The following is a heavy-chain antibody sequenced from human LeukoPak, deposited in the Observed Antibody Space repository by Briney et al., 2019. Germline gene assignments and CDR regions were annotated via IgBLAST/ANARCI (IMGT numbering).Heavy chain of an antibody. Sequence: GGSLRLSCAASGFTFSSFGMHWVRQAPGKGLEWVAVISYDGDNKYYADSVKGRFTISRDNSKNTLYLQMNSLRAEDTAVYYCAKDRLTGLGYGPAFDYWGQGTLVTVSS. J-gene: IGHJ4*02. CDR3: AKDRLTGLGYGPAFDY. CDR2: ISYDGDNK. CDR1: GFTFSSFG. V-gene: IGHV3-30*18. D-gene: IGHD5-18*01.